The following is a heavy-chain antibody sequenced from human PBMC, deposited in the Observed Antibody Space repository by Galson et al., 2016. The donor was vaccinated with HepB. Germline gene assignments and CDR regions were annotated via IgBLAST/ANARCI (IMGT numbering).Heavy chain of an antibody. J-gene: IGHJ4*02. CDR1: GFSLSISG. V-gene: IGHV3-23*01. CDR3: GKHGGFDY. CDR2: ITGSGDTT. D-gene: IGHD3-16*01. Sequence: SLRLSCAASGFSLSISGMSWVRQTPGRGLEWVSGITGSGDTTHYADSVKGRFIISRDNSKNTLYLFMNNLRAGDTAVYYCGKHGGFDYWAREPWSPSPQ.